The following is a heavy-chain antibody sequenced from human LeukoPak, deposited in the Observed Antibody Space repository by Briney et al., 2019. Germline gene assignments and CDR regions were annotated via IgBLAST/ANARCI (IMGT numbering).Heavy chain of an antibody. Sequence: SETLSLTCTVSGGSISSSSYHWGWIRQPPGKGLEWIGSIYYSGSTYYNPSLKSRVTISVDTSKNQFSLKLSSVTAADTAVYYCASLGEMATMVDYWGQGTLVTVSS. D-gene: IGHD5-24*01. CDR2: IYYSGST. CDR3: ASLGEMATMVDY. V-gene: IGHV4-39*01. J-gene: IGHJ4*02. CDR1: GGSISSSSYH.